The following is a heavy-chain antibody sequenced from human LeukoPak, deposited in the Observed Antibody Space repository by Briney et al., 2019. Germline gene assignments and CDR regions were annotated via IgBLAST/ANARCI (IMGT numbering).Heavy chain of an antibody. V-gene: IGHV4-4*07. D-gene: IGHD3-22*01. CDR3: ARGARYYYDSCGYYDY. CDR1: GGSITSDH. Sequence: PSERDSLTCTVSGGSITSDHWNWIRQPPGKGLEWIGRIYTSGSTNYNPSLKSRVTMSVDTSKNQFSLKLSPVTAADTAVYYCARGARYYYDSCGYYDYWGEGTLAASSS. J-gene: IGHJ4*02. CDR2: IYTSGST.